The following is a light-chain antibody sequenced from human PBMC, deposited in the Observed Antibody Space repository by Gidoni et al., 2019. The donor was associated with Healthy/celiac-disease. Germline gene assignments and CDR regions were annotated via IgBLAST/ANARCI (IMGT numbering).Light chain of an antibody. CDR2: WAS. CDR3: QQYYSTPSIT. V-gene: IGKV4-1*01. Sequence: DIVMTQSPASLAVSLGERATINCKSSQSVLYSSNNKNYLAWYQQKPGQPPKLLIYWASTRESGVPDRFSGSGSGTDCTLTISSRQAEDVAVYYCQQYYSTPSITFXXXTRLEIK. J-gene: IGKJ5*01. CDR1: QSVLYSSNNKNY.